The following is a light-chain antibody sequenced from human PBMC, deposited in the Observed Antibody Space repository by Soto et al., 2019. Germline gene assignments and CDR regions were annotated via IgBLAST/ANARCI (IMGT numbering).Light chain of an antibody. J-gene: IGKJ5*01. CDR1: QGIRNF. Sequence: DLQMTQSPSSLSASVGDRVTITCQASQGIRNFLNWYQQKPGKAPKLLIYDASNLEPGVPSRFSGSGSGTDFTFTISSLQPEDIATYYCQQYDNLFPTFGQGTRLEI. CDR2: DAS. CDR3: QQYDNLFPT. V-gene: IGKV1-33*01.